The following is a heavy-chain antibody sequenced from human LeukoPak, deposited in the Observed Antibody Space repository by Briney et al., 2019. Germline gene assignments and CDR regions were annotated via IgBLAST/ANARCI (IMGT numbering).Heavy chain of an antibody. CDR1: GGSISSSRYY. V-gene: IGHV4-39*01. Sequence: SETLSLTCTVSGGSISSSRYYWGWIRQPPGKGLEWIGSIYYSGSTYYNSSLKSRVTISVDTSKNQFSLNLSSVTAADTAVYYCARQEIGLRSFDPWGQGTLVTVSS. CDR3: ARQEIGLRSFDP. D-gene: IGHD3/OR15-3a*01. J-gene: IGHJ5*02. CDR2: IYYSGST.